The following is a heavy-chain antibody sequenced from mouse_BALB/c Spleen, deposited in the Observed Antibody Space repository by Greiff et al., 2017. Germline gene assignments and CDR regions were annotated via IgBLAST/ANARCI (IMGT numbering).Heavy chain of an antibody. Sequence: EVQVVESGGGLVKPGGSLKLSCAASGFTFSDYYMYWVRQTPEKRLEWVATISDGGSYTYYPDSVKGRFTISRDNAKNNLYLQMSSLKSEDTAMYYCARSMMVTTRDYAMDYWGQGTSVTVSS. CDR1: GFTFSDYY. CDR2: ISDGGSYT. J-gene: IGHJ4*01. V-gene: IGHV5-4*02. CDR3: ARSMMVTTRDYAMDY. D-gene: IGHD2-3*01.